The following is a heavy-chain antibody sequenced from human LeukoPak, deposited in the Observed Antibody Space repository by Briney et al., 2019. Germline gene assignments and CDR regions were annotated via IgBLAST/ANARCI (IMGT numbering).Heavy chain of an antibody. CDR3: ARKNGLDY. J-gene: IGHJ4*02. Sequence: GGSLRLSCAASGSTISSYWMSWVRQAPGKGLEWVANIKQDGSEKYYVDSVKGRFTISRDNAKNSLYLQMNSLRAEDTAVYYCARKNGLDYWGQGTLVTVSS. CDR2: IKQDGSEK. CDR1: GSTISSYW. V-gene: IGHV3-7*01.